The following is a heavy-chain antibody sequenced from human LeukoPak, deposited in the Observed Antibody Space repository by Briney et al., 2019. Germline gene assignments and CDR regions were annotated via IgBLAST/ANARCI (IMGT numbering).Heavy chain of an antibody. D-gene: IGHD1-26*01. V-gene: IGHV3-23*01. Sequence: GGSLRLSCAASGFTFSSYGLNWVRQAPGKGLERVSGMSGSGSSTYYADSLKGRFTVSRDNSKNTVYLQMNSLRDEDTAFYYCAREKQAGGTSFDFWGQGSLVSVSS. CDR2: MSGSGSST. CDR3: AREKQAGGTSFDF. CDR1: GFTFSSYG. J-gene: IGHJ4*02.